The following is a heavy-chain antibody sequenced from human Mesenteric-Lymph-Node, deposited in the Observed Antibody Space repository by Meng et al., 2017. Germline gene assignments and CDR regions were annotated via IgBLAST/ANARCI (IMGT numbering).Heavy chain of an antibody. CDR1: GFTFSSLG. J-gene: IGHJ4*02. D-gene: IGHD5-18*01. CDR2: IWSDGNTK. CDR3: TGNSHIYGFDY. V-gene: IGHV3-33*01. Sequence: QVHLVESGGGVVQPGRSLRLSCAASGFTFSSLGMHWVRQAPGKGLEWVAVIWSDGNTKYYADSVKDRFTISRDNSKSTLYLQMNSLRAEDTAAYYCTGNSHIYGFDYWGPGTLVTVSS.